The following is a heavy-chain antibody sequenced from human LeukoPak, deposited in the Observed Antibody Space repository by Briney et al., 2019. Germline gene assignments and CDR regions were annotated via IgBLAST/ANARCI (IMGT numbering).Heavy chain of an antibody. D-gene: IGHD3-10*01. V-gene: IGHV3-23*01. J-gene: IGHJ6*02. CDR2: ISGSGGST. CDR1: GFTFSSYA. CDR3: AKSASMVRGVIALYYYYGMDV. Sequence: GASVKVSCAASGFTFSSYAMSWVRQAPGKGLEWVSAISGSGGSTYYADSVKGRFTISRDNSKNTLYLQMNSLRAEGTAVYYCAKSASMVRGVIALYYYYGMDVWGQGTTVTVSS.